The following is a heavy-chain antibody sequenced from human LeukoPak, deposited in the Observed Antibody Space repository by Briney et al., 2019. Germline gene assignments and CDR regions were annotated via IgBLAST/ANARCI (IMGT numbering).Heavy chain of an antibody. J-gene: IGHJ2*01. D-gene: IGHD1-26*01. CDR1: GGSISSHY. CDR2: IWTTGST. V-gene: IGHV4-4*07. Sequence: SETLSLTCTASGGSISSHYWSWIRHPAGKRLQWLGRIWTTGSTAYNPSYKSRLTMYMDKSKNQFSLTLTSMTAADTAVYYCARVRAYANFVGSFDLWGRGALVTVSS. CDR3: ARVRAYANFVGSFDL.